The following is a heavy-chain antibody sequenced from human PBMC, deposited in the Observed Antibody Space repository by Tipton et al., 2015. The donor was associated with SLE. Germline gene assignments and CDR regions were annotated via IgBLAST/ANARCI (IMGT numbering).Heavy chain of an antibody. Sequence: SLRLSCEASGFTFSDYGMHWVRQPPGKGLEWVAFIRFDGNSKYYADSVKGRFTISRDNSKNTQYLQMNSLRADDTAVYYCAREGIMAPITYWGQGTLVTVSS. J-gene: IGHJ4*02. D-gene: IGHD1-14*01. CDR1: GFTFSDYG. CDR2: IRFDGNSK. V-gene: IGHV3-30*02. CDR3: AREGIMAPITY.